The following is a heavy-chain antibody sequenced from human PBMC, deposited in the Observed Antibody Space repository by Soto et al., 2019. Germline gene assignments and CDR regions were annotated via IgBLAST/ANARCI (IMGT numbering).Heavy chain of an antibody. CDR3: VKDEGQQLVYPFQQ. J-gene: IGHJ1*01. CDR2: ISSNGGST. CDR1: GFTFSSYA. V-gene: IGHV3-64D*08. D-gene: IGHD6-13*01. Sequence: PWGSLRLSCSASGFTFSSYAMHWVRQAPGKGLEYVSAISSNGGSTYYADSVKGRFTISRDNSKNTLYLQMSSLRAEDTAVYYCVKDEGQQLVYPFQQWGRGTLVTVS.